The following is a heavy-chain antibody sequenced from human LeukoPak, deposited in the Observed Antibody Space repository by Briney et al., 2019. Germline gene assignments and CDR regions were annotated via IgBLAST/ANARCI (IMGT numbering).Heavy chain of an antibody. V-gene: IGHV3-21*01. CDR2: ISSSSSYI. CDR3: AREDMTTVTTLYYYYMDV. Sequence: PGGSLRLSCAASGFTFSSYSMNWIRQAPGKGLEWVSSISSSSSYIYYADSVKGRFTISRDNAKNSLYLQMNSLRAEDTAVYYCAREDMTTVTTLYYYYMDVWGKGTTVTVSS. J-gene: IGHJ6*03. CDR1: GFTFSSYS. D-gene: IGHD4-11*01.